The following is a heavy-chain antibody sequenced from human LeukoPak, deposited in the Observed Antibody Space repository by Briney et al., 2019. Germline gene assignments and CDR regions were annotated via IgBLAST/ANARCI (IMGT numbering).Heavy chain of an antibody. V-gene: IGHV1-8*02. D-gene: IGHD3-22*01. CDR2: MNPNSGNT. Sequence: ASVKVSCKASGYTFTGYYMHWVRQATGQGLEWMGWMNPNSGNTAYAQKFQGRVTMTRNTSISTAYMELSSLKSEDTAVYFCARADYDTSASTRKQIDYWGQGTLVTVSS. CDR3: ARADYDTSASTRKQIDY. CDR1: GYTFTGYY. J-gene: IGHJ4*02.